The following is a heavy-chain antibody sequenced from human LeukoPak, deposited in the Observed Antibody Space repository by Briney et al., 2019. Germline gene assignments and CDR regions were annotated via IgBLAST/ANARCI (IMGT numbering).Heavy chain of an antibody. CDR3: ARDHAASITLFGVDPLNWFDP. J-gene: IGHJ5*02. V-gene: IGHV3-53*05. CDR2: IYSGGST. CDR1: GFTVSSNY. D-gene: IGHD3-3*01. Sequence: GGSLRLSCAASGFTVSSNYMSWVRQAPGKGLEWVSVIYSGGSTYYADSVKGRFTISRDNSKNTLYLQMNSLRAEDTAVYYCARDHAASITLFGVDPLNWFDPWGQGTLVTVSS.